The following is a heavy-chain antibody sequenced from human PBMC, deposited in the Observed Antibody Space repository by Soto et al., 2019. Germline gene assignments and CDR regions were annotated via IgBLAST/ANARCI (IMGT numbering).Heavy chain of an antibody. Sequence: QLQLQESGPGLVKPSATLSLTCTVSGGSISSSSYYWGWLRPPPGKGLEWIGSIYYSGSPYYNPSLVRLVTISVATSNARFSLKRSSIPAADTAVDYCARLTWIFGLGGFDYLGQGTLVTVSS. CDR1: GGSISSSSYY. D-gene: IGHD3-3*01. CDR3: ARLTWIFGLGGFDY. J-gene: IGHJ4*02. CDR2: IYYSGSP. V-gene: IGHV4-39*01.